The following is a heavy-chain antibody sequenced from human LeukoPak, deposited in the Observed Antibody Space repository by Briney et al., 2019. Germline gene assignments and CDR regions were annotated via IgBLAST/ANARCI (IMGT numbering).Heavy chain of an antibody. CDR1: GFTFRSYA. J-gene: IGHJ5*01. Sequence: GGSLRLSCVGSGFTFRSYAMNWVRQLPGKGLEWVSSIGVGGRKTYYADSVKGRFTVSRDNAKSSLYLQMNSLRAEDTAVYYCARGGSYSWFDSWGQGTPVTVSS. V-gene: IGHV3-23*01. CDR3: ARGGSYSWFDS. CDR2: IGVGGRKT.